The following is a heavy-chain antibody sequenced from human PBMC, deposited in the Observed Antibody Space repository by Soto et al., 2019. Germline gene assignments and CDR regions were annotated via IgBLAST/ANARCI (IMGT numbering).Heavy chain of an antibody. V-gene: IGHV5-51*01. Sequence: GESLKISCKGSGYSFTSYWIGWVRQMPGKGLEWMGIIYPGDSDTRYSPSFQGQVTISADKSISTAYLQWSSLKASDTAMYYCARQGEDSGYDLRPYYYYYYYMEVWGKGTTVTVSS. J-gene: IGHJ6*03. D-gene: IGHD5-12*01. CDR2: IYPGDSDT. CDR1: GYSFTSYW. CDR3: ARQGEDSGYDLRPYYYYYYYMEV.